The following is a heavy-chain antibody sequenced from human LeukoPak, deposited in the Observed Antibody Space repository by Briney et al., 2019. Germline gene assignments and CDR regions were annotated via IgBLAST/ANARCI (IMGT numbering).Heavy chain of an antibody. J-gene: IGHJ4*02. D-gene: IGHD3-3*01. V-gene: IGHV3-30*18. CDR1: GFTFSSYG. CDR2: ISYDGSNK. CDR3: AKGWTIWDFVDY. Sequence: GGSLRLSCAASGFTFSSYGMHWVRQAPGKGLEWVAVISYDGSNKYYADSVKGRFTISRDNSKNTLYLQMNGLRAEDTAVYYCAKGWTIWDFVDYWGQGTLVTVSS.